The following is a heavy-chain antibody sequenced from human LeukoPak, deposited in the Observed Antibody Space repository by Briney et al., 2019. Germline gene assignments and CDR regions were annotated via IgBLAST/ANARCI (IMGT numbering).Heavy chain of an antibody. CDR3: ARDHPMAVAGLIDY. D-gene: IGHD6-19*01. V-gene: IGHV3-7*01. J-gene: IGHJ4*02. CDR2: IKEDGGEE. CDR1: GFTFSRYW. Sequence: GGPLRLSCAASGFTFSRYWMTWVRQAPGKGLEWVANIKEDGGEEYYVDSVKGRFTISRDNAKNSLYLQMNSLRVEDTAVYYCARDHPMAVAGLIDYRGQGTLVTVST.